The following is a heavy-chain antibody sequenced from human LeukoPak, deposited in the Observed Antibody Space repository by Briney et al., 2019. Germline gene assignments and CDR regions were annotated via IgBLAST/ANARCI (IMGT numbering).Heavy chain of an antibody. CDR1: GFTFSSYA. CDR3: VKGDGYCTNGVCHPAGAFDI. Sequence: GGSLRLSCSASGFTFSSYAMHWVRQAPGKGLEYVSAISSNGGSTYYADSVKGRFTISRGNSKNTLYLQMSSLRAEDTAVYYCVKGDGYCTNGVCHPAGAFDIWGQGTMVTVSS. D-gene: IGHD2-8*01. V-gene: IGHV3-64D*06. J-gene: IGHJ3*02. CDR2: ISSNGGST.